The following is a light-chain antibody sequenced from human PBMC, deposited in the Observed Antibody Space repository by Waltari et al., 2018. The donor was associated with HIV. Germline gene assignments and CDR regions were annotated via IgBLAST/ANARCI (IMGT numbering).Light chain of an antibody. CDR1: QTIGNY. J-gene: IGKJ1*01. CDR2: AAS. V-gene: IGKV1-39*01. CDR3: QQSYTTVWT. Sequence: DIQMTQSPSSLSASVGDRVTITCRTSQTIGNYLNWYQQKPGKAPKPLIYAASNLQSGVPSRFNGSGSGTDCTLTISSLQPEDSATYYCQQSYTTVWTFGQGTKVEI.